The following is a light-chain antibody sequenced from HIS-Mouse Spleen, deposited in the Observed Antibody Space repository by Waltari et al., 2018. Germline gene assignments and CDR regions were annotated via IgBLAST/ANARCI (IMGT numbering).Light chain of an antibody. V-gene: IGLV2-23*01. J-gene: IGLJ2*01. Sequence: QSALTQPASVSGSPGQSITISCTGTSSDVGSYHLVSWYQQHPGKAPKLMIYDGSKRPSGVSNRFSGSKSGNTASLTISGLQAEDEADYYCCSYAGSSTVVFGGGTKLTVL. CDR2: DGS. CDR3: CSYAGSSTVV. CDR1: SSDVGSYHL.